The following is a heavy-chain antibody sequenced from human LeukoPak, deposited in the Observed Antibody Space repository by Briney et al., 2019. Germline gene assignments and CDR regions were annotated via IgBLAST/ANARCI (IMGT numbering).Heavy chain of an antibody. CDR1: GLTFGDYA. CDR3: AKETGYSSPDY. V-gene: IGHV3-66*01. J-gene: IGHJ4*02. D-gene: IGHD6-13*01. CDR2: LYSGGST. Sequence: GGSLRLYCTASGLTFGDYALSWFRQAPGKGLEWVSVLYSGGSTYYTDSVKGRFTISRDNSRNTLSLQMNSLSADDTAVYYCAKETGYSSPDYWGQGALVTVSS.